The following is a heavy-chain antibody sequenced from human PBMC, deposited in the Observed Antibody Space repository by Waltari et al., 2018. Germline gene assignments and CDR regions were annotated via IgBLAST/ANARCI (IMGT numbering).Heavy chain of an antibody. CDR1: AFNFSSYV. V-gene: IGHV3-30*03. CDR2: ISYNERNT. Sequence: QVQLVESGGGVVQPGRSLRLSCAASAFNFSSYVIHRVRQAPGKGLEWVSVISYNERNTYYVDSVKGRFTISGDNSKKTLYLQMNSLRAEDTAVYYCARDYCDRTNCHGMDVWGQGTTVTGSS. CDR3: ARDYCDRTNCHGMDV. J-gene: IGHJ6*02. D-gene: IGHD3-22*01.